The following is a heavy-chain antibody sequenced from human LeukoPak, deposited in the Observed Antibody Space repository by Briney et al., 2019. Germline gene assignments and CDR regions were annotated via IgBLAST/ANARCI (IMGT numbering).Heavy chain of an antibody. V-gene: IGHV3-7*01. CDR3: ARGGFDY. CDR1: GFTFSSYL. CDR2: IKQDGSEK. Sequence: PGGSLRLSCPASGFTFSSYLMSWVRQAPGKGLEWVANIKQDGSEKYYVVSVKGRFTISRDNARNSLYLQMNSLRAEDTAVYYCARGGFDYWGQGTLVTVSS. J-gene: IGHJ4*02.